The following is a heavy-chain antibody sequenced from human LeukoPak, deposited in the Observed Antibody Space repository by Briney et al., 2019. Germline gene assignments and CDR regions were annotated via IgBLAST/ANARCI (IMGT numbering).Heavy chain of an antibody. J-gene: IGHJ4*02. CDR2: IYYSGTT. Sequence: SETLSLTCTVSGGSISSGGSYWNWIRQLPGKGLEWIGYIYYSGTTDYNPSLKSRVTMSVDTSKNQFSLKLSSVTAADTAVYYCARDIVGVTRAFGYWGQGTLATVSS. CDR1: GGSISSGGSY. CDR3: ARDIVGVTRAFGY. V-gene: IGHV4-61*08. D-gene: IGHD1-26*01.